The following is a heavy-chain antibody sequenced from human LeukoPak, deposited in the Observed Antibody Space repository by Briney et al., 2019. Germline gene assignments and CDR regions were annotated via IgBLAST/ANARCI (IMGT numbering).Heavy chain of an antibody. CDR1: GGSISSYY. J-gene: IGHJ6*03. Sequence: SETLSLTCTVSGGSISSYYWSWIRQPPGKGLERIGYIYTSGSTNYNPSLKSRVTISVDTSKNQFSLKLSSVTAADTAVYYCARGVDPYYYYYYMDVWGKGTTVTVSS. CDR3: ARGVDPYYYYYYMDV. D-gene: IGHD2-8*01. V-gene: IGHV4-4*09. CDR2: IYTSGST.